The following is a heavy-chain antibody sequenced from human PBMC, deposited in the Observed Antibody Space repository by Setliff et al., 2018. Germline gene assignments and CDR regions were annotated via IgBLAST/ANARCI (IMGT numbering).Heavy chain of an antibody. V-gene: IGHV4-34*12. CDR2: IIHSGST. J-gene: IGHJ4*02. CDR3: SRSFSRREKFLLDY. CDR1: GGSFSGYY. Sequence: SETLSLTCAVYGGSFSGYYWSWIRQPPGKGLEWIGEIIHSGSTNYNPSLKSRVTISMDTSKTQFSLKLISVTAADTAVYYCSRSFSRREKFLLDYWGQGALVTVSS.